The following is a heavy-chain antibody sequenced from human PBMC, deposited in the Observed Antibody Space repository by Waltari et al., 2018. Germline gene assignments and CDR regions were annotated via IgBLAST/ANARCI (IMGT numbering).Heavy chain of an antibody. D-gene: IGHD3-22*01. V-gene: IGHV4-59*01. CDR1: GGPINRYF. Sequence: QVQLQESGPGLVKPSGTLSLTCTVSGGPINRYFWTWVRQSPEKGLEWIGYISKNWDTKYNPSLESRVTISLDMSKNQFSLRLQSVTAADTAIYFCARGGHFDDKSGYWDALAIWGRGTMVTVSS. CDR3: ARGGHFDDKSGYWDALAI. CDR2: ISKNWDT. J-gene: IGHJ3*01.